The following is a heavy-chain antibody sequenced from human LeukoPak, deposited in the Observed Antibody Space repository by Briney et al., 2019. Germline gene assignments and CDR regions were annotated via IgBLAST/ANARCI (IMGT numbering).Heavy chain of an antibody. Sequence: PSKTLSLTCTVSGGPISSYYWSWIRQPPGKGLEWIGYIYYSGSTNYNPSLKSRVTISVDTSKNQFSLKLSSVAAADTAVYYCARDNPPEAFDIWGQGTRVTVSS. CDR3: ARDNPPEAFDI. CDR1: GGPISSYY. J-gene: IGHJ3*02. D-gene: IGHD1-14*01. V-gene: IGHV4-59*01. CDR2: IYYSGST.